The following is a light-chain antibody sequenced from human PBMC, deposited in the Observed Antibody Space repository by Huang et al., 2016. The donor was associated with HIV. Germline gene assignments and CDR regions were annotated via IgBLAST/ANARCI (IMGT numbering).Light chain of an antibody. CDR3: QQSYSSLLT. J-gene: IGKJ4*01. CDR2: DAS. CDR1: QSISSY. Sequence: DIQMTQSPSSLSASIGARVTITCRASQSISSYLNWYQQKQGKAPKLLIYDASSLQSGVPPMFSGSGSETDFTLTISSLQPEDFATYYCQQSYSSLLTFGGGTKVEIK. V-gene: IGKV1-39*01.